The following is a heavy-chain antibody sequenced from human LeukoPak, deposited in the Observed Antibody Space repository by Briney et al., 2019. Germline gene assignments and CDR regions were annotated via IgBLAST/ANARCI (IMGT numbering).Heavy chain of an antibody. CDR2: IGGSGSTT. J-gene: IGHJ3*02. Sequence: GGSLRLSCAASGFTFGSYAMNWVRQAPGKGLEWVSAIGGSGSTTYNADSMEGRFTISRDNSKNTLYLQMNSLRAEDTAVYYCAKVLTGSPPWRGAFDIWGQGTMVTVSS. D-gene: IGHD2-15*01. V-gene: IGHV3-23*01. CDR1: GFTFGSYA. CDR3: AKVLTGSPPWRGAFDI.